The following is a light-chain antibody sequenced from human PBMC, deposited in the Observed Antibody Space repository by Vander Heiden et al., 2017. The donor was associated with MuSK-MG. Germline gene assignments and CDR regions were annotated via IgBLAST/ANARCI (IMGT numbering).Light chain of an antibody. J-gene: IGKJ1*01. Sequence: EIVLTQSTGTLSLSPGERATLYCRASQSVSSSYLAWYQQKPGQAPRLLIYGASSRATGIPDRFSGSGSGTDFTLTISRLEPEDFAVYYCQQYCSSPWTFGQGTKVEIK. CDR1: QSVSSSY. CDR3: QQYCSSPWT. CDR2: GAS. V-gene: IGKV3-20*01.